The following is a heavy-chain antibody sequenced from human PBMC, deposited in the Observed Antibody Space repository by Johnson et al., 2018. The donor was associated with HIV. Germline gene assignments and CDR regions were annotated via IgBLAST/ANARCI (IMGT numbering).Heavy chain of an antibody. CDR2: ISHDGSNK. V-gene: IGHV3-30*03. CDR3: TYSSDWSPGAFDI. CDR1: GFTFSDYG. D-gene: IGHD6-19*01. Sequence: QVQLLESGGGVVQPGRSLRLSCAASGFTFSDYGLHWVRQAPGEGLEWVAAISHDGSNKYYGDSVKGRLTISRDNSKNTLYLQMNSLRAEDTAVYYCTYSSDWSPGAFDIWGQGTMVTVSS. J-gene: IGHJ3*02.